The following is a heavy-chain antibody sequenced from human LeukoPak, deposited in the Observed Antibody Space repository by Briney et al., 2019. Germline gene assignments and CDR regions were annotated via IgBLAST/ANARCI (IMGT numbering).Heavy chain of an antibody. CDR3: ARLPGYCSGGSCYSAY. V-gene: IGHV4-61*02. CDR1: GDSISSGDYY. Sequence: SQTLSLTCTVSGDSISSGDYYWSWIRQPAGKGLEWIGRISSSGSTNYNPSLKSRVTISVDTSKNQFSLKLSSVTAADTAVYYCARLPGYCSGGSCYSAYWGQGTLVTVSS. CDR2: ISSSGST. J-gene: IGHJ4*02. D-gene: IGHD2-15*01.